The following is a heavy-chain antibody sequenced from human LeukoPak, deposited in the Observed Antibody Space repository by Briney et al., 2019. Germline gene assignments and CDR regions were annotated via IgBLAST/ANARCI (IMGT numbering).Heavy chain of an antibody. CDR2: MNPYTGDT. V-gene: IGHV1-8*01. J-gene: IGHJ4*02. CDR3: TRGSLSGSSRDY. CDR1: GYTFTGYD. D-gene: IGHD1-26*01. Sequence: ALVKVSCKASGYTFTGYDINWVRQATGQGLEWMGWMNPYTGDTGYAQKFQGRVTMTRNTSIDTAYMELSGLRSEDTAVYYCTRGSLSGSSRDYWGQGTLVTVSS.